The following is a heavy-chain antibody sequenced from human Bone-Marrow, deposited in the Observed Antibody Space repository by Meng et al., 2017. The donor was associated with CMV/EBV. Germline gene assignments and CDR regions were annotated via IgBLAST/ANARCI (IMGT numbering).Heavy chain of an antibody. Sequence: GGSLRLSCAASGFTVSSNYMSWVRQAPGKGLEWVSVIYSGGSTYYADSVEGRFTITRDNSKNTLYLQMNSLRAEDTTVYYCARAPELAGYGMDVWGQGTTVTVSS. V-gene: IGHV3-53*01. D-gene: IGHD6-13*01. CDR3: ARAPELAGYGMDV. J-gene: IGHJ6*02. CDR1: GFTVSSNY. CDR2: IYSGGST.